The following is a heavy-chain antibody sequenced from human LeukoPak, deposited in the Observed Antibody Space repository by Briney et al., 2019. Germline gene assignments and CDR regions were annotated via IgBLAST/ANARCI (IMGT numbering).Heavy chain of an antibody. CDR3: ARDGPSKHIVVVTARYFDY. Sequence: PSETLSLTCTVSGGSISSSSYYWGWIRQPPGKGLEWIGSIYYSGSTYYNPPLKSRVTISVDTSKNQFSLKLSSVTAADTAVYYCARDGPSKHIVVVTARYFDYWGQGTLVTVSS. CDR1: GGSISSSSYY. J-gene: IGHJ4*02. D-gene: IGHD2-21*02. CDR2: IYYSGST. V-gene: IGHV4-39*07.